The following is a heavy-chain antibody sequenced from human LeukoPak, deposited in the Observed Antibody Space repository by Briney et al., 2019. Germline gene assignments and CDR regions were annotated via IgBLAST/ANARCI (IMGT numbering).Heavy chain of an antibody. CDR3: ASQESGGWYGWPFDY. Sequence: SETLSLTCTVSGGSISSYYWSWIRQPPEKGLEWIGYIYYSGSTNYNPSLKSRVTISVDTSKNQFSLKLSSVTAADTAVYYCASQESGGWYGWPFDYWGQGTLVTVSS. CDR1: GGSISSYY. V-gene: IGHV4-59*01. CDR2: IYYSGST. J-gene: IGHJ4*02. D-gene: IGHD6-19*01.